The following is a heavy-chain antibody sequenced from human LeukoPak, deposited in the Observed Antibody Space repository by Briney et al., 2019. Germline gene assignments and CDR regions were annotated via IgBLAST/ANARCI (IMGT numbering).Heavy chain of an antibody. CDR2: INPNSGGT. CDR1: GYTFTGYY. D-gene: IGHD5-24*01. Sequence: ASVKVSCEASGYTFTGYYMHWVRQAPGQGLEWMGWINPNSGGTNYAQKFQGRVTMTRDTSISTAYMELSRLRSDHTAVYYCARESEEMATMGGYWGQGTLVTVSS. V-gene: IGHV1-2*02. J-gene: IGHJ4*02. CDR3: ARESEEMATMGGY.